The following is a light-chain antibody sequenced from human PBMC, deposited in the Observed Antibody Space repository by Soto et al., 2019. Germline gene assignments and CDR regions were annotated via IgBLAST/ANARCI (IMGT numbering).Light chain of an antibody. CDR1: SSDVGGYNY. Sequence: QSALTQPASVSGSPGQSITISCTGTSSDVGGYNYVSWYQQHPGKAPKLMIYDVSNRPSGVINRFSGSKSGDTACLTISGLQPEDEDDYYCSSYTSSSTLLDVFGTGTKVTVL. J-gene: IGLJ1*01. CDR3: SSYTSSSTLLDV. V-gene: IGLV2-14*01. CDR2: DVS.